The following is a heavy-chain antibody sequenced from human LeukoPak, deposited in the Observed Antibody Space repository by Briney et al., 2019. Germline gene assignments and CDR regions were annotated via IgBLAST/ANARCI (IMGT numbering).Heavy chain of an antibody. CDR3: AKDECGSSTSCYADY. CDR2: IRYDGSNK. Sequence: GGSLRLSCAASGFTFSSYGMHCVRQAPGKGLEWVAFIRYDGSNKYYADSVKGRFTIPRDNSKNTLYLHMNSVRAEDTAVYYCAKDECGSSTSCYADYWGQGTLVTVSS. D-gene: IGHD2-2*01. CDR1: GFTFSSYG. J-gene: IGHJ4*02. V-gene: IGHV3-30*02.